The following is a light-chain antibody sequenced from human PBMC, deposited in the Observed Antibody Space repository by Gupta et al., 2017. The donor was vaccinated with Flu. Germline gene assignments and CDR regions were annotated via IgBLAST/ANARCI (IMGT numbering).Light chain of an antibody. CDR3: QQYGSSYP. J-gene: IGKJ2*01. CDR1: QSVSSSY. Sequence: EIVLTQSPGTLSLSPGERATLSCRASQSVSSSYLAWYQQNPGQAPRLLIYGASSRATGIPDRFSGSGSGTDFTLTISRLEPEDFAVYYCQQYGSSYPFGQGTKLEIK. CDR2: GAS. V-gene: IGKV3-20*01.